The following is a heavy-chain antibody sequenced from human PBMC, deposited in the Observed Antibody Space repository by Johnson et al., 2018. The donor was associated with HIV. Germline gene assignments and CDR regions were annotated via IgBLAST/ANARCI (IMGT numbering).Heavy chain of an antibody. CDR3: AKGGEVWYGAFDF. Sequence: VQLVESGGGLVKPGGSLRLSCAASEFTLSNAWMSWVRQVPGKGLEWVGRIKRKSDGGTTEYAAPVKGRFSISRDDSKNTLYLQMNSLRAEDTAVYYCAKGGEVWYGAFDFWGQGTMAIVSS. CDR1: EFTLSNAW. J-gene: IGHJ3*01. V-gene: IGHV3-15*01. D-gene: IGHD6-13*01. CDR2: IKRKSDGGTT.